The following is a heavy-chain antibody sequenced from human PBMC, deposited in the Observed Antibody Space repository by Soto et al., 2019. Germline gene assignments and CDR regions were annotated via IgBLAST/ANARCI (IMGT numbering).Heavy chain of an antibody. CDR3: ARDGDGAWFDP. CDR2: IYYSGST. V-gene: IGHV4-30-4*01. Sequence: SETLSLTCTVSGGSISSGDYYWSWIRQPPGKGLEWIGYIYYSGSTYYNPSLKSRVTISVDTSKNQFSLKLSSVTAADTAVYYCARDGDGAWFDPWGQGTLVTVSS. J-gene: IGHJ5*02. CDR1: GGSISSGDYY.